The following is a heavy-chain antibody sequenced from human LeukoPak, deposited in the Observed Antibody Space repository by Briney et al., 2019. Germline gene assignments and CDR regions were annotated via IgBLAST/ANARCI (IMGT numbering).Heavy chain of an antibody. Sequence: SETLSLICAVYGGSFRGYYWSWIRQPPGKGLEWIGEINHSGSTNYNPSLKSRVTKSVDTSKNQFSLKLSSVTAADTAGYYCARGRKVGSYYYYYYMDVWGKGTTVTVSS. CDR3: ARGRKVGSYYYYYYMDV. V-gene: IGHV4-34*01. CDR2: INHSGST. CDR1: GGSFRGYY. J-gene: IGHJ6*03. D-gene: IGHD1-26*01.